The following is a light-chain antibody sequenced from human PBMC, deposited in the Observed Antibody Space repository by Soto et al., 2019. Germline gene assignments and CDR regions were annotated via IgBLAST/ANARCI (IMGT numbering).Light chain of an antibody. J-gene: IGLJ7*01. CDR2: DVS. CDR3: GSYTSSDTMI. V-gene: IGLV2-14*03. CDR1: SSDIGRYNY. Sequence: QSALTQPASVSGSPGQSITISCTGTSSDIGRYNYVSWYQHSPGKAPKLIIYDVSDRPSGVSNRFSGSKSGTTASLTISGLQAEDEPDYYCGSYTSSDTMIFGGGTQLTVL.